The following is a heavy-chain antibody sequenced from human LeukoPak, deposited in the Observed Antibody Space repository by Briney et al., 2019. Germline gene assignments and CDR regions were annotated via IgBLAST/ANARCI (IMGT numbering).Heavy chain of an antibody. CDR2: INPNSGGT. CDR3: ARGGYSGYDLDRENWFDP. J-gene: IGHJ5*02. Sequence: ASVKVSCKASGYSFTGYYIHWVRQAPGQGLEWTGWINPNSGGTNYAQKFQGRVTMTRDTSISTAYMELSRLRSDDTAVYYCARGGYSGYDLDRENWFDPWGQGTLVTVSS. D-gene: IGHD5-12*01. CDR1: GYSFTGYY. V-gene: IGHV1-2*02.